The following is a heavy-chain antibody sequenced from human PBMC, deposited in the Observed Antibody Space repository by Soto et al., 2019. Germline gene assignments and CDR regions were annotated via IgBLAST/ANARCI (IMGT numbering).Heavy chain of an antibody. CDR2: ISGSGDST. J-gene: IGHJ4*02. V-gene: IGHV3-23*01. CDR3: ARRGSGSYYDD. Sequence: EVQLLESGGGLVQPGGSLRLSCAASGFTFSSYAMRWVRQAPVKGLEWVSAISGSGDSTYYADSVKGRFTISRDNSKNTLYLQMNSLRAEYTAVYYCARRGSGSYYDDWGQGTLLTVSS. CDR1: GFTFSSYA. D-gene: IGHD1-26*01.